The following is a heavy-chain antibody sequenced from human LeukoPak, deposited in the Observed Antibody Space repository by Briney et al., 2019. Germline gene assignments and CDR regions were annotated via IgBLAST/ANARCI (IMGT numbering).Heavy chain of an antibody. V-gene: IGHV4-31*03. J-gene: IGHJ3*02. CDR1: GGSISSGGYY. D-gene: IGHD2-2*01. Sequence: SETLSLTCTVSGGSISSGGYYWSWIRQHPGKGLEWIGYIYYSGSTYYNPSLKSRVTISVDTSKNQFSLKLSSVTAADTAVYYCARIVVVPAAPSAGAFDIWGQGTMVTVSS. CDR2: IYYSGST. CDR3: ARIVVVPAAPSAGAFDI.